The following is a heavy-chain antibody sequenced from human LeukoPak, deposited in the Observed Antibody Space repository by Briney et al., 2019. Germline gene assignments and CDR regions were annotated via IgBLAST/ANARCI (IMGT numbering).Heavy chain of an antibody. Sequence: SVKVSCKASGGTFSSYAISWVRQAPGQGLEWMGGIIPIFGTANYAQKFQGRVTITADESTSTAYMELSSLRSEDTAVYYCASSSRGVNNYGDFEIDYWGQGTLVTVSS. CDR1: GGTFSSYA. D-gene: IGHD4-17*01. CDR2: IIPIFGTA. V-gene: IGHV1-69*13. CDR3: ASSSRGVNNYGDFEIDY. J-gene: IGHJ4*02.